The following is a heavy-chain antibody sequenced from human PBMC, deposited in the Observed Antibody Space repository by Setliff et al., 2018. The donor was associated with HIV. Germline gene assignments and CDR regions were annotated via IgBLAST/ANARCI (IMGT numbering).Heavy chain of an antibody. CDR2: IRSKAFGGKP. V-gene: IGHV3-49*04. D-gene: IGHD6-19*01. CDR3: TRVIQQWLVPGGYFDY. Sequence: GGSLRLSCTASGFTFGDYGMNWVRQAPGKGLEWVGFIRSKAFGGKPEYAASVKGRFTISRDDSKSIAYLQMNSLKTEDTAVYYCTRVIQQWLVPGGYFDYWGQGTLVTVSS. J-gene: IGHJ4*02. CDR1: GFTFGDYG.